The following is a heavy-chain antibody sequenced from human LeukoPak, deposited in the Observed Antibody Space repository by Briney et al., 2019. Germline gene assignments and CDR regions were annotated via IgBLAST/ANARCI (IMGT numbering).Heavy chain of an antibody. CDR1: GVSISGNV. CDR3: ARYYCTGDRCYHFDY. Sequence: SETLSLTCTVSGVSISGNVWSWIRQPPGKGLEWIGFIFYSGVTGYNPSLESRVTMSLDTSKNQLSLKLNSVTAADTAVYYCARYYCTGDRCYHFDYWGQGTLVTVSS. D-gene: IGHD2-15*01. V-gene: IGHV4-59*08. J-gene: IGHJ4*02. CDR2: IFYSGVT.